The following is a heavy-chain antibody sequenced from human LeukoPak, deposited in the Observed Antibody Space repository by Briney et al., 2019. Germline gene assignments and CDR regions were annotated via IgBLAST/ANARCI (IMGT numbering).Heavy chain of an antibody. CDR1: GGSISIGDYS. V-gene: IGHV4-31*03. CDR2: IYNSQST. J-gene: IGHJ6*02. Sequence: PSETLSLICIVSGGSISIGDYSWTWIRQHPGKGLEWIGYIYNSQSTPYKPSLKSRVTISEDTSQNQFSLKLSSVTAADTAVYYCARHTRNHGMEVWGQGTTVTVSS. CDR3: ARHTRNHGMEV. D-gene: IGHD1-14*01.